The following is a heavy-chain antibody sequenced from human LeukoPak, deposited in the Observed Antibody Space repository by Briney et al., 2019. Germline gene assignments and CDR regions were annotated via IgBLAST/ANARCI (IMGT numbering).Heavy chain of an antibody. Sequence: PGGSLRLSCAASGFMFSTYWMTWVRQAPGKGLELFANIKPDGSETYYVVSVKGRLTISRDNNKNLLYLQMNSLRGEDAAVYYCGGFGYEAAVDLWGQGTLVTVSS. J-gene: IGHJ4*02. D-gene: IGHD6-13*01. V-gene: IGHV3-7*01. CDR1: GFMFSTYW. CDR2: IKPDGSET. CDR3: GGFGYEAAVDL.